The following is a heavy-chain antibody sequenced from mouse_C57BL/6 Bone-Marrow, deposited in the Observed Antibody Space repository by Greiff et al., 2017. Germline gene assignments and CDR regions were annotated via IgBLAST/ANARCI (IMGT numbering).Heavy chain of an antibody. CDR1: GFNIKDDY. V-gene: IGHV14-4*01. Sequence: VQLQQSGAELVRPGASVKLSCTASGFNIKDDYMHWVKQRPEQGLEWIGWIYPENGDTEYASKFQGKATITADTSSNTAYLQLSSLTSKDTAVYYCTTDGCYAMDYWGQGTSVTVSS. J-gene: IGHJ4*01. D-gene: IGHD2-3*01. CDR3: TTDGCYAMDY. CDR2: IYPENGDT.